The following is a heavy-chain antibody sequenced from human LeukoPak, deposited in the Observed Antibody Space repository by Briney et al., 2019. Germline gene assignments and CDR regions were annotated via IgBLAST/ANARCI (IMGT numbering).Heavy chain of an antibody. CDR2: IIPIFGTA. CDR1: GGTFSSYA. CDR3: AREESSGWFRGPNAFDI. J-gene: IGHJ3*02. V-gene: IGHV1-69*06. D-gene: IGHD6-19*01. Sequence: SVKVSCKASGGTFSSYAISWVRQAPGLGLEWMGGIIPIFGTANYAQKFQGRVTITADKSTSTAYMELSSLRSEDTAVYYCAREESSGWFRGPNAFDIWGQGTMVTVSS.